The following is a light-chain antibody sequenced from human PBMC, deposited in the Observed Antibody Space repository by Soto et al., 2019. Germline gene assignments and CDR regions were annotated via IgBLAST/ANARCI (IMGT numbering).Light chain of an antibody. CDR2: EDN. CDR3: QAWDSSTGV. CDR1: KLGRKY. J-gene: IGLJ1*01. Sequence: SYELTQPPSVSVSPGQTASIACSGDKLGRKYAYWYQQKPGQSPVVVIYEDNKRPSGIPERFSGSNSGNIATLTISGTQAMDEADYYCQAWDSSTGVFGTGTKVTVL. V-gene: IGLV3-1*01.